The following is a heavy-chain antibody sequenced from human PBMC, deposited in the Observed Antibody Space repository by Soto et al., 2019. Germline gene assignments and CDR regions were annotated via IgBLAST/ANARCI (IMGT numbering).Heavy chain of an antibody. CDR1: GFTFSRYA. V-gene: IGHV3-23*01. CDR3: AKDLTTVTPAWFDP. CDR2: IIGSGGIT. D-gene: IGHD4-17*01. J-gene: IGHJ5*02. Sequence: GGSLRLSCAASGFTFSRYAMSWVRQAPGKGLEGVSSIIGSGGITYYEDSVKGRFTISRDNSKHTLHLQMNSLRAEDTALYYCAKDLTTVTPAWFDPWGQGTLVTVPS.